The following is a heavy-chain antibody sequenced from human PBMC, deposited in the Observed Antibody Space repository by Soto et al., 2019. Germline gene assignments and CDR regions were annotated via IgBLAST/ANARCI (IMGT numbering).Heavy chain of an antibody. CDR3: ARIISRGSFDP. Sequence: HLGGSLRLSCAASGFTFNIYGMHWVRQAPDKGLEWVALISYDGSNQYYADSVKGRFTISRDNSKNSLFLQMNSLTVEDTAVYHCARIISRGSFDPWGQGTQVTVSS. V-gene: IGHV3-30*03. D-gene: IGHD2-15*01. CDR1: GFTFNIYG. CDR2: ISYDGSNQ. J-gene: IGHJ5*02.